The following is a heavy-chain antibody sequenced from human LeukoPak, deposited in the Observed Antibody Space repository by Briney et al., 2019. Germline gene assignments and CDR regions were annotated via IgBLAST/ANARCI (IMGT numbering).Heavy chain of an antibody. CDR3: ASTICISTSCYPGVVDY. J-gene: IGHJ4*02. CDR1: GGSISSYY. Sequence: SETLSLTCTVSGGSISSYYWSWIRQPPGKGLEWIGYIYYRGSTNYNPSLKSRVTISVDTSKNQFSLKLSSVTAADTAVYYCASTICISTSCYPGVVDYWGQGTLVTVSS. CDR2: IYYRGST. V-gene: IGHV4-59*08. D-gene: IGHD2-2*01.